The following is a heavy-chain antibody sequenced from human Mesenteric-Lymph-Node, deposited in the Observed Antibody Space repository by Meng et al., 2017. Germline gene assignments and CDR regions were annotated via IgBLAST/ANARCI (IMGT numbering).Heavy chain of an antibody. CDR3: AREVSGSGWYFGSEYFQH. D-gene: IGHD6-19*01. V-gene: IGHV3-7*01. Sequence: GGSLRLSCAASGFTFSSYEMNWVRQAPGKGLEWVANIKQDGSEKYYVDSVKGRFTISRDNAKNSLYLQMNSLRAEDTAVYYCAREVSGSGWYFGSEYFQHWGQGTLVTVSS. J-gene: IGHJ1*01. CDR2: IKQDGSEK. CDR1: GFTFSSYE.